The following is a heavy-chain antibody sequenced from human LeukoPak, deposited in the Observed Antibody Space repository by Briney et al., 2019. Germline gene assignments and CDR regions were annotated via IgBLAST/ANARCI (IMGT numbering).Heavy chain of an antibody. D-gene: IGHD6-13*01. J-gene: IGHJ4*02. Sequence: ASVKVSCKASGYTFTGYYMHWVRQAPGQGLDWMGWINPNSGGTNYAQKFQGRVTMTRDTSISTAYMELSRLRSDDTAVYYCARVPNSPQQLAHYYFDYWGQGTLVTVSS. CDR1: GYTFTGYY. V-gene: IGHV1-2*02. CDR2: INPNSGGT. CDR3: ARVPNSPQQLAHYYFDY.